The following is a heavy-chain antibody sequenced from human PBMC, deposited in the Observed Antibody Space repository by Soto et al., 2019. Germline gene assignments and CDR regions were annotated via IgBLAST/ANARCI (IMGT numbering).Heavy chain of an antibody. V-gene: IGHV3-7*01. J-gene: IGHJ4*02. CDR3: ARNTIVDWGRFDS. CDR2: IKQDGYET. Sequence: EVQLVESGGGLVQPGGSLRLSCAASGFTFSSHWMSWVRQAPGRGLEGVANIKQDGYETYYVDSVKGRFTISRDNAKNSLYLQMNTLGAEDTAVYYCARNTIVDWGRFDSWGQGTLVTVSS. CDR1: GFTFSSHW. D-gene: IGHD3-22*01.